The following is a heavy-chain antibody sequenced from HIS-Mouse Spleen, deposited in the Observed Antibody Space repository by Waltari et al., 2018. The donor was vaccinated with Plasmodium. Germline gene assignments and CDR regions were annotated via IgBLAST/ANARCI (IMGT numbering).Heavy chain of an antibody. CDR1: GFPFRSSW. Sequence: EVQLVESGGGLVEPGRSRRLSCAASGFPFRSSWMSWVRQAPGKGLDGVSNIKQDGSEKYYVDSVKGRFTISRDNAKNSLYLQMNSLRAEDTAVYYCASSWYWYFDLWGRGTLVTVSS. J-gene: IGHJ2*01. D-gene: IGHD6-13*01. V-gene: IGHV3-7*01. CDR2: IKQDGSEK. CDR3: ASSWYWYFDL.